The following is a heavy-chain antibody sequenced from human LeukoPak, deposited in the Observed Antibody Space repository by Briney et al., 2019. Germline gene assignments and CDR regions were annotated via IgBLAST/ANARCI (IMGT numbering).Heavy chain of an antibody. CDR3: TWMATVRTFDV. CDR2: LKGKTSTETT. V-gene: IGHV3-15*01. CDR1: RLTFRDAW. Sequence: GGSLRLSCVVSRLTFRDAWMSWVRQAPGKGLEWVGRLKGKTSTETTDFAAPVKGRFTISRDDSKNTLYLQMNSLTAEDTAVYYCTWMATVRTFDVWGQGTLVTVSS. J-gene: IGHJ4*02. D-gene: IGHD4-17*01.